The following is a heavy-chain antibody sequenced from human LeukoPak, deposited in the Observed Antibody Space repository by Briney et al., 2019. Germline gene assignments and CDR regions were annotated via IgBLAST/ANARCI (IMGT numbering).Heavy chain of an antibody. CDR3: ARLYSSASGLRASDY. D-gene: IGHD6-6*01. CDR2: ISSSGSII. J-gene: IGHJ4*02. V-gene: IGHV3-48*03. Sequence: GGPLRLSCAASGFTYSSYEMIWVRQAPGKGLEWVSYISSSGSIIYYAHFVKGRFTISGDNAKNSLYLQMNSLRAEDTAVYYCARLYSSASGLRASDYWGQGTLVTVSS. CDR1: GFTYSSYE.